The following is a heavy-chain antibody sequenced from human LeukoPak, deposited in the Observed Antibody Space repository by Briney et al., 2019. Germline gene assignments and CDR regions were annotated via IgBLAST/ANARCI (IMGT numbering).Heavy chain of an antibody. CDR2: IRSKAYSGTT. CDR1: GFTVSSNY. V-gene: IGHV3-71*01. Sequence: GGSLRLSCAASGFTVSSNYMSWVRQAPGKGLEWVGLIRSKAYSGTTDYAASVKGRFTISRDDSKSIAYLEMNSLKAEDTAVYYCARRAGGYSHPYDYWGQGILVTVSS. CDR3: ARRAGGYSHPYDY. J-gene: IGHJ4*02. D-gene: IGHD4-23*01.